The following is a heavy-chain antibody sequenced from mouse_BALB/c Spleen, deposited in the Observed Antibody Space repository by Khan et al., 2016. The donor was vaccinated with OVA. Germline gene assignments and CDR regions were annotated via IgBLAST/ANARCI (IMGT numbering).Heavy chain of an antibody. Sequence: VQLKESGPGLVKPSQSLSLTCTVTGYSITSEYAWNWIRQFPGNKLEWMGYINYSGNTRFNPSLKSRTSITRDTSKNQFFLQLNSVTTEDTATYYCARKDYYDYDPFPYWGQGTLVTVSP. CDR1: GYSITSEYA. CDR2: INYSGNT. CDR3: ARKDYYDYDPFPY. J-gene: IGHJ3*01. V-gene: IGHV3-2*02. D-gene: IGHD2-4*01.